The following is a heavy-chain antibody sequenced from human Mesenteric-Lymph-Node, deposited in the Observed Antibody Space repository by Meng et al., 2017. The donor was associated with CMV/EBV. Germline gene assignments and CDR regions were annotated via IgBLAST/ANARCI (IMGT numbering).Heavy chain of an antibody. Sequence: GGSLRLSCAASGFTFSNYWMHWVRQAPGKGLVWVSRINNDGSGTIYADSVKGRFTISRDNAKNTLYLQMSSLRVEDTAVYYCARGGIWGSPDAFDIWGQGTMVTVSS. D-gene: IGHD2-15*01. J-gene: IGHJ3*02. V-gene: IGHV3-74*01. CDR1: GFTFSNYW. CDR2: INNDGSGT. CDR3: ARGGIWGSPDAFDI.